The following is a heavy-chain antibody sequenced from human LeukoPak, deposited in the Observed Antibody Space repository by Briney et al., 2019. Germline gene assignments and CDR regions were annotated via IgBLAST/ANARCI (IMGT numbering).Heavy chain of an antibody. CDR1: GFTFATYS. D-gene: IGHD6-19*01. Sequence: GGSLRLSCTTSGFTFATYSMSWVRQAPGQGREWGASIFGSASKIYHTDSVKGRFTVSRDNSKNTLYLQMNGLRVEDTALYYCVKDRVPDSGWSFDVWGRGTMVTVSA. CDR2: IFGSASKI. J-gene: IGHJ3*01. V-gene: IGHV3-23*01. CDR3: VKDRVPDSGWSFDV.